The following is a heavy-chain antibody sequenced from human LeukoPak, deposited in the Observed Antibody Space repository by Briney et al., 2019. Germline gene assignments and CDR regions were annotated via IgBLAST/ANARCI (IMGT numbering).Heavy chain of an antibody. V-gene: IGHV4-4*07. CDR3: ARVGYSSSPFDY. CDR2: IYTSGST. D-gene: IGHD6-13*01. Sequence: SETLSLTCTVSGGPISSYYWSWIRQPAGKGLEWIGRIYTSGSTNYNPSLKSRVTMSVDTSKNQFSLKLSSVTAADTAVYYCARVGYSSSPFDYWGQGTLVTVSS. J-gene: IGHJ4*02. CDR1: GGPISSYY.